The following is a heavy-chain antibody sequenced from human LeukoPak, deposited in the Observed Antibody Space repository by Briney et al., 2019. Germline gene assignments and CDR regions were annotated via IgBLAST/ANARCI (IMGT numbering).Heavy chain of an antibody. J-gene: IGHJ4*02. CDR3: ARAHYSGNYYVGLYYFDH. CDR1: GYTFNTYG. Sequence: SVKVSCKASGYTFNTYGISWVRQAPGQGLEWMGGIIPMFGTANYAQKFQARVTITADEFTSTAYMELSSLRSEDTAVYYCARAHYSGNYYVGLYYFDHWGQGTLVTVSS. V-gene: IGHV1-69*13. CDR2: IIPMFGTA. D-gene: IGHD1-26*01.